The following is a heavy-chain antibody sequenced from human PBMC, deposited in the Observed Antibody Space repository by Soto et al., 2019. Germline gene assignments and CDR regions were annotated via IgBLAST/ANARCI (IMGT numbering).Heavy chain of an antibody. V-gene: IGHV3-23*01. CDR1: GFTFSNYA. CDR3: AKNQPSWATRAAFDY. D-gene: IGHD2-2*01. J-gene: IGHJ4*02. Sequence: GGSLRLSCAASGFTFSNYAMNWVRQTPGKGLEWVSGISGGSGDSTFYADSVKGRFTISRDNSKNTLHLQMNSLRTEDTAVYYCAKNQPSWATRAAFDYWGQGTLVTVSS. CDR2: ISGGSGDST.